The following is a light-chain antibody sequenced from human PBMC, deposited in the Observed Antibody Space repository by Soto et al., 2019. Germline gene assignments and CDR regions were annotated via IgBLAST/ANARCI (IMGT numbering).Light chain of an antibody. CDR2: GAS. V-gene: IGKV3-15*01. Sequence: EIVMTQSPATLSVSPGERGTLSCRASQSVSSNLAWYQQKPGQAPRLLIYGASTRATGIPARFSGSGSGTEFTLTISSLQSEDFAVYYCQQGITFGGGTKVEIK. CDR3: QQGIT. CDR1: QSVSSN. J-gene: IGKJ4*01.